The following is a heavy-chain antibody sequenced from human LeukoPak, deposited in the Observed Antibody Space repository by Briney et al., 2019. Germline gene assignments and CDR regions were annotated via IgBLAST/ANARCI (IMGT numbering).Heavy chain of an antibody. CDR3: AKARRDFWSPCHY. J-gene: IGHJ4*02. CDR2: IYYSGST. CDR1: GGSISSYY. Sequence: SETLSLTCTVSGGSISSYYWSWIWQPPGKGLERFVYIYYSGSTNYYPSLKSRVTISVDTSKIPFSLQLSSVTAADTAVYYCAKARRDFWSPCHYWGQGTLVIVSS. D-gene: IGHD3-3*01. V-gene: IGHV4-59*01.